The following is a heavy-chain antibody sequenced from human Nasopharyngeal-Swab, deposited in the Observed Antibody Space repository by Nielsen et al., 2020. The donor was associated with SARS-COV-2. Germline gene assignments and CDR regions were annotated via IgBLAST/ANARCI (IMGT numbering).Heavy chain of an antibody. CDR2: ISWNSGSI. CDR1: GFTFDDYA. D-gene: IGHD3-22*01. CDR3: AKDLGIDYYDSTGGIDY. V-gene: IGHV3-9*01. J-gene: IGHJ4*02. Sequence: GGSLRLSCAASGFTFDDYAMHWVRQAPGKGLEWVSGISWNSGSIGYADSVKGRFTISRDNAKKSLYLQMNSLRAEDTALYYCAKDLGIDYYDSTGGIDYWGQGTLVTVSS.